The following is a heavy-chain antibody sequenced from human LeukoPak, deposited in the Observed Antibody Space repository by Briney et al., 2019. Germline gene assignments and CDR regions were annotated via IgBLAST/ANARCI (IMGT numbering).Heavy chain of an antibody. Sequence: ASVKVSCKASGYTFTSYDINWVRQATGQGLEWMGIINPSGGSTSYAQKFQGRVTMTRDMSTSTVYMELSSLRSEDTAVYYCARAIGWFDPWGQGTLVTVSS. V-gene: IGHV1-46*01. CDR1: GYTFTSYD. CDR3: ARAIGWFDP. CDR2: INPSGGST. J-gene: IGHJ5*02.